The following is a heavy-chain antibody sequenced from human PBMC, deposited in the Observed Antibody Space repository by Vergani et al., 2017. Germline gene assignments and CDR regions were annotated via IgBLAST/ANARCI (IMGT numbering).Heavy chain of an antibody. CDR3: ARALSYCSXGSCYPYYYYYMDV. V-gene: IGHV4-61*02. D-gene: IGHD2-15*01. J-gene: IGHJ6*03. Sequence: QVQLQESGPGLVKPSQTLSLTCTVSGGSISSGGYYWSWIRQPAGKGLEWIGRIYSSGSTNYNPSLKSRVTMSVDTSKNQFSLKLSSVTAADTAVYYCARALSYCSXGSCYPYYYYYMDVWGKGTTVTVSS. CDR2: IYSSGST. CDR1: GGSISSGGYY.